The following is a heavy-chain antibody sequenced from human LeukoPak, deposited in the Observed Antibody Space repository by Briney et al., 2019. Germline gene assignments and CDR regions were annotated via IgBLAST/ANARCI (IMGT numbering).Heavy chain of an antibody. CDR2: IKQDGSEK. Sequence: GGSLRLSCAASGFTFSSYWMNWVRQAPGKGLEWVANIKQDGSEKYYVDSVKGRFTISRDNAKNSLYLQMNSLRAEDTAVYYCARASRDSSGWYFDYWGQGTLVTVSS. D-gene: IGHD3-22*01. CDR3: ARASRDSSGWYFDY. V-gene: IGHV3-7*01. J-gene: IGHJ4*02. CDR1: GFTFSSYW.